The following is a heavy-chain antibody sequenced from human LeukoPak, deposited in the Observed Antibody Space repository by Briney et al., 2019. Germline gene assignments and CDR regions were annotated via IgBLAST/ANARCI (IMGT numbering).Heavy chain of an antibody. CDR2: INPSGGST. J-gene: IGHJ1*01. CDR1: GYIFTRYV. Sequence: ASVKVSCKASGYIFTRYVLSWVRQAPGPGLEWMGIINPSGGSTSYARKFQGRVAMTRDSSIGTAYLELSSLSSDDTAVYYCVRGDNVVSTAMLLLRYWGQGTLVAVSS. CDR3: VRGDNVVSTAMLLLRY. D-gene: IGHD2-21*02. V-gene: IGHV1-46*01.